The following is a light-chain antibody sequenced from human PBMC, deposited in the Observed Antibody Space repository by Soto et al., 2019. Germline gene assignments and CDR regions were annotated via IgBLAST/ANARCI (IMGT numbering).Light chain of an antibody. Sequence: QTVVSQPPSASGTPGQRVTISCSGSSSNIGSNTMSWYQQLPGTAPKLLIFTTSQRPSGVPDRFSGSKSGTSASLAISGLQSEDEADYYWAASDDSLNGVVFGGGTKLTDL. CDR3: AASDDSLNGVV. V-gene: IGLV1-44*01. CDR1: SSNIGSNT. CDR2: TTS. J-gene: IGLJ3*02.